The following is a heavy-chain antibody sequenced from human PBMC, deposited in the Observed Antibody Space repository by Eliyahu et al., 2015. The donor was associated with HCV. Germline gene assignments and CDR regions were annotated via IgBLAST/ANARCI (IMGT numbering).Heavy chain of an antibody. Sequence: EVQLVESGGGLVKPGGSLRLSXAASGFTFSNAWMSWVRQAPGKGLEWVGRIKSKTDGGTTDYAAPVKGRFTISRDDSKNTLYLQMNSLKTEDTAVYYCSYYDSSGYYWGIFDYWGQGTLVTVSS. CDR3: SYYDSSGYYWGIFDY. D-gene: IGHD3-22*01. J-gene: IGHJ4*02. CDR2: IKSKTDGGTT. V-gene: IGHV3-15*01. CDR1: GFTFSNAW.